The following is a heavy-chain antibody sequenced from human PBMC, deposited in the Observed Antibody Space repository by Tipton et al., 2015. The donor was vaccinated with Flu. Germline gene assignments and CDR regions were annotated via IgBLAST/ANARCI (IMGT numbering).Heavy chain of an antibody. CDR2: IYYSGTT. V-gene: IGHV4-39*07. CDR3: ARDLWNDRRAYYYYGVDV. D-gene: IGHD1-1*01. CDR1: GGSISSGGYF. Sequence: TLSLTCTVSGGSISSGGYFWSWIRQPPGKGLEWIGSIYYSGTTYYNPSLKSRVTISVDSSKNEFSLTLASLTAADTAVYYCARDLWNDRRAYYYYGVDVWGQGTTVTVSS. J-gene: IGHJ6*02.